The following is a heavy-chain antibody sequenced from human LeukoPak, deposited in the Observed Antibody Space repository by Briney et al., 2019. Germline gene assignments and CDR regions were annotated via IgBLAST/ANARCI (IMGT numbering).Heavy chain of an antibody. D-gene: IGHD3-10*01. V-gene: IGHV3-53*01. CDR2: IYSGGST. Sequence: GGSLRLSCAASGFPVSSNYMSWVRQAPGKGLEWASVIYSGGSTYYADSVKGRFTISRDNSRKTLYLQMSSLRAEDTAVYYCTITEYGSGSYADYWGQGTLVTVSS. J-gene: IGHJ4*02. CDR3: TITEYGSGSYADY. CDR1: GFPVSSNY.